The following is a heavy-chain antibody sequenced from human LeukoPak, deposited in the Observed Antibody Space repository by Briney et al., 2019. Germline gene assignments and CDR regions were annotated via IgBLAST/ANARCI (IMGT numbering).Heavy chain of an antibody. CDR1: GFTFNNYV. CDR2: IKICGYA. CDR3: AKVRPPPGSGWYGGDDS. J-gene: IGHJ4*02. Sequence: GGSLRLSCTASGFTFNNYVMSWVRQAPGKGLEWVSSIKICGYADYADSVKGRFTISRDNSKNTLYLQMNSLRVEDTAVYYCAKVRPPPGSGWYGGDDSWGQGTLVTVSS. V-gene: IGHV3-23*01. D-gene: IGHD6-19*01.